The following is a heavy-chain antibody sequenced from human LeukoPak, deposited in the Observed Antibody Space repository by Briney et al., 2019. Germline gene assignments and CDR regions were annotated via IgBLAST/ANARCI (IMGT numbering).Heavy chain of an antibody. Sequence: GGSLRLSCRGSGFKFENYAMHWVRQVPGKGLEGVATMSHDGSEKYYADSVKGRFIVSRDNSESTLFLQMNDLSFGDTALYYCARGRWLQFPGGEFLQEWGQGILVLVSS. V-gene: IGHV3-30*03. D-gene: IGHD5-24*01. CDR3: ARGRWLQFPGGEFLQE. CDR1: GFKFENYA. J-gene: IGHJ1*01. CDR2: MSHDGSEK.